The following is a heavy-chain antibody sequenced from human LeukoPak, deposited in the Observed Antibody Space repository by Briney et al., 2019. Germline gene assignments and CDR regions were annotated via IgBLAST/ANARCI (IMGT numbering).Heavy chain of an antibody. CDR2: INHSGST. CDR3: ASVRRGFGEFSKYYSYYYMDV. J-gene: IGHJ6*03. D-gene: IGHD3-10*01. V-gene: IGHV4-34*01. CDR1: GGSFSGYY. Sequence: PSETLSLTCAVYGGSFSGYYWSWIRQPPGKGLEWIGEINHSGSTNYNPSLKSRVTISVDSSKNQFSLMLSSVTAADTAVYYCASVRRGFGEFSKYYSYYYMDVWGKGTTVTISS.